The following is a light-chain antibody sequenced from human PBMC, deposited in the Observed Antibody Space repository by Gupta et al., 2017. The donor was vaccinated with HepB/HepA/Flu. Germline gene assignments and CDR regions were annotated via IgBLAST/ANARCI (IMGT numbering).Light chain of an antibody. Sequence: DHVMTQSPLSLPVIPGEPASISYRSSQSLLHSNGYNYLDWYLQKPGQSPQLLIYLGSNRASGVPDRFSGSGSGTDFTLKISRVEAEDVGVYYCMQALQTPRTFGQGTKVEIK. V-gene: IGKV2-28*01. CDR3: MQALQTPRT. CDR2: LGS. CDR1: QSLLHSNGYNY. J-gene: IGKJ1*01.